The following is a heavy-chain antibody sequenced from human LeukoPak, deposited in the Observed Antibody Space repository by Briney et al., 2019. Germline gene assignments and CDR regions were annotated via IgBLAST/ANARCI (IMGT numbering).Heavy chain of an antibody. D-gene: IGHD3-22*01. J-gene: IGHJ5*02. CDR2: INSDGSGT. V-gene: IGHV3-74*01. CDR3: ARDTGELESLSGYIYEYNWFDP. Sequence: GGSLRLSCAASGFTFSRYWMHWVRQAPGKGLVWVSHINSDGSGTSYADSVKGRFTISRDNSKNTLYLQMNSLRAEDTAVYYCARDTGELESLSGYIYEYNWFDPWGQGTLVTVSS. CDR1: GFTFSRYW.